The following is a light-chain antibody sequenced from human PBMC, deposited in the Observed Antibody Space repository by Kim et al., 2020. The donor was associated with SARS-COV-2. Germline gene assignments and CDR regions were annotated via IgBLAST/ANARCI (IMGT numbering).Light chain of an antibody. CDR2: AAS. CDR3: QQYGKSPRN. Sequence: LPPGERATLSCRASQSVTSTYLAWYQHKPGQAPRLLIYAASIRATGIPDRFSGSGSGTDFTLTISRLEPEDFALYYCQQYGKSPRNFGQGTKLEIK. V-gene: IGKV3-20*01. J-gene: IGKJ2*01. CDR1: QSVTSTY.